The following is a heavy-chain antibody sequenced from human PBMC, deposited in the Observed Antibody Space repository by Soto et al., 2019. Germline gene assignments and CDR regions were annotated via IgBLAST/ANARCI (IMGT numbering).Heavy chain of an antibody. Sequence: ASVKVSCKASGYTFSNYGISWVRQAPGQGLEWMGWISTYNDNTKYAQKLQGRVTMTTDTSTSTAFMELRSLRSDDTAVYYCARDWYCSGGSCSDCFDPWGQGVLVTVS. D-gene: IGHD2-15*01. CDR3: ARDWYCSGGSCSDCFDP. V-gene: IGHV1-18*01. CDR1: GYTFSNYG. CDR2: ISTYNDNT. J-gene: IGHJ5*02.